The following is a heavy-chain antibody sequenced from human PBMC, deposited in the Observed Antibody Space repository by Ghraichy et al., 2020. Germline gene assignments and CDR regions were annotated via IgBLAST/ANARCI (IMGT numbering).Heavy chain of an antibody. CDR3: ASHAPILRYGMDV. Sequence: SQTLSLTCTVSGGSISSHYWSWIRQPPGKRLEWIGYVDYRGSTNYNPSLQSRVTISGDTSKNQFSLKLSSVTAADTAVDYCASHAPILRYGMDVWGPGTTVTVTS. CDR2: VDYRGST. CDR1: GGSISSHY. V-gene: IGHV4-59*11. J-gene: IGHJ6*02.